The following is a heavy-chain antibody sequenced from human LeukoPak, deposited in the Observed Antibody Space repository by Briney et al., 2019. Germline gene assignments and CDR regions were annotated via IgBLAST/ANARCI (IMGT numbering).Heavy chain of an antibody. V-gene: IGHV4-39*02. CDR1: GGSISSSTYY. D-gene: IGHD3-16*01. CDR2: IYYTGST. Sequence: SETLSLTCTVSGGSISSSTYYWGWIRQPPGKGLEWIGSIYYTGSTYYNPSLKSRVTISVDTSKNQFSLKLSSVTAADTAVYYCAKDQRSGEYDYGWGPFDMWGQGTMVTVSS. J-gene: IGHJ3*02. CDR3: AKDQRSGEYDYGWGPFDM.